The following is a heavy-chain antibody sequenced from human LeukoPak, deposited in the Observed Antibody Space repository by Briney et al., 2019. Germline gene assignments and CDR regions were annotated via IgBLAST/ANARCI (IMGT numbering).Heavy chain of an antibody. D-gene: IGHD2-21*02. CDR3: ARSPGGCGGDCYPMSYFDL. Sequence: GASVKVSCKASGYTFTGYYMHWVRQAPGQGLEWMGWMNPNTGGTNYAHNFQGRVTMTRDTSISTAYMELSRLRSDDTAVYYCARSPGGCGGDCYPMSYFDLWGRGTLVTVSS. CDR2: MNPNTGGT. J-gene: IGHJ2*01. CDR1: GYTFTGYY. V-gene: IGHV1-2*02.